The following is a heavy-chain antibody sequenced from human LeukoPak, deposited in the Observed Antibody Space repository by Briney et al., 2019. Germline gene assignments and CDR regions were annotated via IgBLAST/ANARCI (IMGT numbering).Heavy chain of an antibody. CDR2: ISGSGGST. V-gene: IGHV3-23*01. J-gene: IGHJ4*02. Sequence: GGSLRLSCTASGFTFRDYTMSWVRQAPGKGLEWVSAISGSGGSTYYADSVKGRFTISRDNSKNTLYLQMNSLRAEDTAVYYCAKFGGYNHYFDYWGQGTLVTVSS. CDR1: GFTFRDYT. CDR3: AKFGGYNHYFDY. D-gene: IGHD5-24*01.